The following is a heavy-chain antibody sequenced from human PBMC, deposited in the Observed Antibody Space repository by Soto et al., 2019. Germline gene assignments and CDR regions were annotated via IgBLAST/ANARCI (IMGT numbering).Heavy chain of an antibody. J-gene: IGHJ4*02. CDR2: ISSSSSYT. D-gene: IGHD3-10*01. CDR3: ARTPQTSLWFGELQSLDY. V-gene: IGHV3-11*05. Sequence: QVQLVESGGGLVKPGGSLRLSCAASGFTFSDYYMSWIRQAPGKGLEWVSYISSSSSYTNYPDSVKGRFTISRDNAKNSLYLQMNSLRAEDTAVYYCARTPQTSLWFGELQSLDYWGQGTLVTVSS. CDR1: GFTFSDYY.